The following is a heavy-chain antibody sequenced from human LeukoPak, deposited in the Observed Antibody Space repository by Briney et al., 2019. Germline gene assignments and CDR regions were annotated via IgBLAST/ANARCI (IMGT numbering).Heavy chain of an antibody. D-gene: IGHD5-24*01. CDR3: ARVASRDAYNNYYYYMDV. Sequence: SETLSLTCTVSSGSISSSYYWGWIRQPPGKGLEWLGSIFHSGSTYYNPSLKSRVTVSVDTSNNQFSLKLSSVTAADTAVYYCARVASRDAYNNYYYYMDVWGKGTTVTVSS. CDR1: SGSISSSYY. CDR2: IFHSGST. V-gene: IGHV4-39*07. J-gene: IGHJ6*03.